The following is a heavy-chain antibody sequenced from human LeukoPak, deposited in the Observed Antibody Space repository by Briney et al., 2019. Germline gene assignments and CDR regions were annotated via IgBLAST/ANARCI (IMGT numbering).Heavy chain of an antibody. J-gene: IGHJ2*01. V-gene: IGHV4-59*01. CDR3: AGYGNYWDWYFDL. CDR2: IHYSWST. CDR1: GGSIGSYY. Sequence: PSETLSLTCTVSGGSIGSYYWRWIRQPPGKGLEWIGYIHYSWSTNHNPSLKSRVTISIDTSKNQISLRLTSVTAADTAVYYCAGYGNYWDWYFDLWGRGTLVTVSS. D-gene: IGHD4-11*01.